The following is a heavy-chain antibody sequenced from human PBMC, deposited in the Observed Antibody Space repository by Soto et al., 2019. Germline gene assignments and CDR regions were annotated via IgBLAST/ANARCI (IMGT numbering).Heavy chain of an antibody. J-gene: IGHJ6*02. V-gene: IGHV1-2*04. Sequence: ASVKVSCKASGYTFTGYYMHWVRQAPGQGLEWMGWINPNSGGTNYAQKFQGWVTMTRDTSISTAYMELSRLRSDDTAVYYCAGESRFLEWLPPYYYYGMDVWGQGTTVTVSS. CDR3: AGESRFLEWLPPYYYYGMDV. CDR1: GYTFTGYY. D-gene: IGHD3-3*01. CDR2: INPNSGGT.